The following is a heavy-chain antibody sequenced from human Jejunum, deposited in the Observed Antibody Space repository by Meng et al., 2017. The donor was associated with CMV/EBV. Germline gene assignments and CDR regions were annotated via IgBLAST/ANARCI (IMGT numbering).Heavy chain of an antibody. CDR2: SRYDGTQD. D-gene: IGHD1-26*01. J-gene: IGHJ4*02. Sequence: FRSYGMHWVRQAPGKGLEWVAFSRYDGTQDYYADSVKGRFTISRDSSDNTLYLQMKSLRSEDTAMYYCAKLQGLYSGTYYGHSFDFWGQGTLVTVSS. CDR1: FRSYG. V-gene: IGHV3-30*02. CDR3: AKLQGLYSGTYYGHSFDF.